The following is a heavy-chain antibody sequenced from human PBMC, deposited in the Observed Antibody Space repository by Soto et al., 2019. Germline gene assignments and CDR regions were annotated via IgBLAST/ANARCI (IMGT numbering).Heavy chain of an antibody. J-gene: IGHJ6*02. CDR3: ARDIPALIAAAGTGDLYGMDV. Sequence: QVQLQESGPGLVKPSETLSLTCTVSGGSVSSGSYYWSWIRQPPGKGLEWFGYIYYSGSTNYNPSLKSRVTISVDTSKNQFSLKLSSVTAADTAVYYCARDIPALIAAAGTGDLYGMDVWGQGTTVTVSS. D-gene: IGHD6-13*01. CDR2: IYYSGST. V-gene: IGHV4-61*01. CDR1: GGSVSSGSYY.